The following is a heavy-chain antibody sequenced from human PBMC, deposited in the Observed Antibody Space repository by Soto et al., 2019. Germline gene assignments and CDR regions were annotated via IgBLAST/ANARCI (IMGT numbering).Heavy chain of an antibody. V-gene: IGHV2-70*04. CDR3: ARIGYNSGYYYFDN. D-gene: IGHD6-19*01. CDR2: IDWDDDK. Sequence: SGPTLVNPTQTLTLTCTFSGFSLSTSGMRVSWIRQPPGKALEWLARIDWDDDKFYRTSLKTRLTISKDTSKNQVVLTMTNMDPVDTATYYCARIGYNSGYYYFDNWGQGTLVTVSS. CDR1: GFSLSTSGMR. J-gene: IGHJ4*02.